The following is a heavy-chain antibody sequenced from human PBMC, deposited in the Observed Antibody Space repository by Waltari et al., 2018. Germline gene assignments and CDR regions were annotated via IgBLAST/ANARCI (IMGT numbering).Heavy chain of an antibody. D-gene: IGHD3-10*01. CDR2: MYSGGGA. J-gene: IGHJ4*02. CDR1: GVTFNNYA. Sequence: EVQLLESGGGLIPPGGSLTLSCAASGVTFNNYAMNWIRQAPGKGLEGFAGMYSGGGADDADYVKGRFTISRGNAKNTLYLQMRSLRLEDTAVYYCVKETAYGYYFDNWGQGTLVSVSS. CDR3: VKETAYGYYFDN. V-gene: IGHV3-23*03.